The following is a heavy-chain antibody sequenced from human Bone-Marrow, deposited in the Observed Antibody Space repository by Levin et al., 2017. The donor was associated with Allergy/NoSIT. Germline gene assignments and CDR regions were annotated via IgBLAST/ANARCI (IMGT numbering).Heavy chain of an antibody. Sequence: LSLTCAASGFTFSDYYIFWIRQAPGKGLEWVSYITGSSSNTNYADSVRGRFTISRDNAKNSLYLQMNSLRAEDTAIYYCARPRVAAARGRAFDIWGQGTMVTVSS. V-gene: IGHV3-11*03. CDR3: ARPRVAAARGRAFDI. D-gene: IGHD2-15*01. CDR2: ITGSSSNT. J-gene: IGHJ3*02. CDR1: GFTFSDYY.